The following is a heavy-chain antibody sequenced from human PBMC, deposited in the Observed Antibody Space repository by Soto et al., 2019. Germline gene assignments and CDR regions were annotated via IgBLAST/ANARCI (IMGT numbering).Heavy chain of an antibody. V-gene: IGHV4-39*01. CDR1: GGSISSSSYY. J-gene: IGHJ5*02. CDR2: IYYSGST. D-gene: IGHD3-3*01. CDR3: ARVRFLEWLKSPNWFDP. Sequence: QLQLQESGPGLVKPSETLSLTCTVSGGSISSSSYYWGWIRQPPGKGLEWIGSIYYSGSTYYNPSLKSRVTISVDTSKNQVSLKLSSVTAADTAVYYCARVRFLEWLKSPNWFDPWGQGTLVTVSS.